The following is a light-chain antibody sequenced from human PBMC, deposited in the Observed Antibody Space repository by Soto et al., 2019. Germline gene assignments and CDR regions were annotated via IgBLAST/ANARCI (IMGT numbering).Light chain of an antibody. CDR1: QSISSW. Sequence: QITHSPSTLSASVGDRITITCRASQSISSWLAWYQQKPGKAPKVLIYDASRLESGVPSRFSGSASGTEFTLTISSLQPDDFATYYCQQYSTYSGAFGQGTKVDIK. CDR3: QQYSTYSGA. CDR2: DAS. V-gene: IGKV1-5*01. J-gene: IGKJ1*01.